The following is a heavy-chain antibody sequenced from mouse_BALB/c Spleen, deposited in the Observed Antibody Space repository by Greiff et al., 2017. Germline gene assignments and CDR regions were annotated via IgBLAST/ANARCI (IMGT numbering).Heavy chain of an antibody. J-gene: IGHJ4*01. CDR2: IWSGGST. CDR3: ARNTVVARDAMDY. Sequence: VQLQESGPGLVQPSQSLSITCTVSGFSLTSYGVHWVRQSPGKGLEWLGVIWSGGSTDYNAAFISRLSISKDNSKSQVFFKMNSLQANDTAIYYCARNTVVARDAMDYWGQGTSVTVSS. CDR1: GFSLTSYG. D-gene: IGHD1-1*01. V-gene: IGHV2-2*02.